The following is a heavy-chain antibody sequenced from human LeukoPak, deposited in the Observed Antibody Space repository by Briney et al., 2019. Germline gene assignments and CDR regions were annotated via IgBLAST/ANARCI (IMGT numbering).Heavy chain of an antibody. CDR3: TRSQQYSYGLL. CDR2: ISGSGGST. J-gene: IGHJ4*02. D-gene: IGHD5-18*01. CDR1: GFTFSSYA. V-gene: IGHV3-23*01. Sequence: GGSLRLSCAASGFTFSSYAMSWVRQAPGKGLEWVSAISGSGGSTYYADSVKGRFTISRDNAKNTVHLQMDSLRAEDTAVYYCTRSQQYSYGLLWGQGALVTVSS.